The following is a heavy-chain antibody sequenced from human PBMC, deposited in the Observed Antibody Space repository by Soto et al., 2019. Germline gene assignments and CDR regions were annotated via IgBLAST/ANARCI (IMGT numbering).Heavy chain of an antibody. CDR1: RGTFSSYA. Sequence: SVKVSCKASRGTFSSYAISWVRQAPGQGLEWMGGIIPIFGTANYAQKFRGRVTITADKSTSTAYMELSSLRSEDTAVYYCARAGATVTYYGMDVWGQGTTVTAS. D-gene: IGHD4-4*01. V-gene: IGHV1-69*06. J-gene: IGHJ6*02. CDR3: ARAGATVTYYGMDV. CDR2: IIPIFGTA.